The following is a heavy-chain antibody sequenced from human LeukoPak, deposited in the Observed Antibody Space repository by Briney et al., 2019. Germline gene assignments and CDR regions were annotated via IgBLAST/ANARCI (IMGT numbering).Heavy chain of an antibody. CDR3: ARDNSVRDEAWWFNP. CDR2: ISAYNGNT. Sequence: ASVKVSCKTSGYTFTSYYIHWLRQAPGQRFEWMGWISAYNGNTNYAQKLQGRVTMTTDTSTSTAYMELRSLRSEDTAVYYCARDNSVRDEAWWFNPWGQGTLVTVSS. D-gene: IGHD5-24*01. V-gene: IGHV1-18*04. J-gene: IGHJ5*02. CDR1: GYTFTSYY.